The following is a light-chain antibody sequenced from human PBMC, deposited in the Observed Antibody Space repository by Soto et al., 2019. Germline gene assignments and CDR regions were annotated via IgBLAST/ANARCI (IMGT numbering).Light chain of an antibody. CDR2: DAS. CDR3: QQRSYWR. V-gene: IGKV3-11*01. Sequence: EMILTQSPATLSLSPGKRATLSCKTSQGISKYIAWYQQKPGQPPRLLIYDASIRATGIPARFSGNGSRTDFTLTIPSLEPEDFAVYYCQQRSYWRFGGGTRVQI. J-gene: IGKJ4*01. CDR1: QGISKY.